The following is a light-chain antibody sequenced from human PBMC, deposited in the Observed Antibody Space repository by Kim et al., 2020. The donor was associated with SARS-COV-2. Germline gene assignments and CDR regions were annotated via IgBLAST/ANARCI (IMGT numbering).Light chain of an antibody. CDR1: SSDVGGYNY. J-gene: IGLJ2*01. V-gene: IGLV2-8*01. Sequence: QSVTISCTGTSSDVGGYNYVSWYQQHPGTAPKLIISEVNKRPSGVPDRFSGSKSGNTASLTVSGLQADDEADYYCISYAGGTNYVAVGGGTQLTVL. CDR3: ISYAGGTNYVA. CDR2: EVN.